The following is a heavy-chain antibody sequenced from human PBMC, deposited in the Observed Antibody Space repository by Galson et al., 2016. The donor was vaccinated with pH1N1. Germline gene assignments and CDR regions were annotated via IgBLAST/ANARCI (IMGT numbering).Heavy chain of an antibody. CDR1: GYDFSNYW. V-gene: IGHV5-51*03. J-gene: IGHJ4*02. CDR3: ARHRGGGGGDSYYFDY. D-gene: IGHD2-21*02. Sequence: QSGAEVTKPGESLKISCTGSGYDFSNYWIGWVRQMPGKGLEWMGIIYPGDSDTRYSPPFQGQVTISADKSIDTAFLQWNSLKASDTATYYCARHRGGGGGDSYYFDYWGQGALVTVSS. CDR2: IYPGDSDT.